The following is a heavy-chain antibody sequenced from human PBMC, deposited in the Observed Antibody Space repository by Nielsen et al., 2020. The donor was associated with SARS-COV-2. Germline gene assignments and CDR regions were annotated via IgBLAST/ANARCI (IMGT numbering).Heavy chain of an antibody. Sequence: GESLKISCAASAFTFINYAFIWVRQAPGKGLEWVSAISSSGETTYYADSVRGRFTISRDNSKNTLYLQMNSLRAEDTAVYYCAKDRGVVTRSPLDYWGQGTLVTVSS. CDR2: ISSSGETT. V-gene: IGHV3-23*01. J-gene: IGHJ4*02. D-gene: IGHD3-22*01. CDR1: AFTFINYA. CDR3: AKDRGVVTRSPLDY.